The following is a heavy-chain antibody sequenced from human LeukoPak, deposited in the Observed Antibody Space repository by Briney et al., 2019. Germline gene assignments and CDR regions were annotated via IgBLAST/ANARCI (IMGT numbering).Heavy chain of an antibody. V-gene: IGHV3-48*03. CDR2: IGSSGSTI. CDR1: GFTFSSYE. J-gene: IGHJ6*02. Sequence: GGSLRLSCAASGFTFSSYEMNWVRQAPGKGLEWVSYIGSSGSTIYYADSVKGRFTISRDNAKDSLYLQMNSLRAEDTAVYYCARDQSWNYVYYGMDVWGQGTTVTVSS. D-gene: IGHD6-13*01. CDR3: ARDQSWNYVYYGMDV.